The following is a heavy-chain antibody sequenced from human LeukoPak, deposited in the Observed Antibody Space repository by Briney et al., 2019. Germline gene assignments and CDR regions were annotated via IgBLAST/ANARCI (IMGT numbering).Heavy chain of an antibody. V-gene: IGHV4-39*01. J-gene: IGHJ4*02. CDR1: GGSISSSSYY. CDR3: ANGPGYYYGSGSYYVAPFDY. CDR2: IYYSGST. D-gene: IGHD3-10*01. Sequence: PSETLSLTCTVSGGSISSSSYYWGWIRRPPGKGLEWIGSIYYSGSTYYNPSLKSRVTISVDTSKNQFSLKLSSVTAADTAVYYCANGPGYYYGSGSYYVAPFDYWGQGTLVTVSS.